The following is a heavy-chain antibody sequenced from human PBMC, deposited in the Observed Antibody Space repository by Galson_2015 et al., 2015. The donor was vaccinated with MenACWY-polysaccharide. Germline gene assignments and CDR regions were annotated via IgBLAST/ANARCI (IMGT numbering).Heavy chain of an antibody. CDR3: ARVEKYSGSYYILH. J-gene: IGHJ4*02. Sequence: LVKPTQTLTLTCSFSGFSLSTKRVGVGWIRQPPGKGLEWIGSIYHSGSTYYNPSLKSRVTISVDTSKNQFSLKLSSVTAADTAVYYCARVEKYSGSYYILHWGQGTLVTVSS. D-gene: IGHD1-26*01. CDR2: IYHSGST. CDR1: GFSLSTKR. V-gene: IGHV4-38-2*02.